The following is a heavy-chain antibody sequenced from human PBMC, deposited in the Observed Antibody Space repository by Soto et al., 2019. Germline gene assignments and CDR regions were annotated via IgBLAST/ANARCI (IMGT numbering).Heavy chain of an antibody. CDR3: ARHNYYGSGSRNPHSGPFDP. CDR1: GGSISSSSYY. J-gene: IGHJ5*02. V-gene: IGHV4-39*01. Sequence: PSETLSLICTVSGGSISSSSYYWGWIRQPPGKGLEWIGSIYYSGSTYYNPSLKSRVTISVDTSKNQFSLKLSSVTAADTAVYYCARHNYYGSGSRNPHSGPFDPWGQGTLVTVPQ. CDR2: IYYSGST. D-gene: IGHD3-10*01.